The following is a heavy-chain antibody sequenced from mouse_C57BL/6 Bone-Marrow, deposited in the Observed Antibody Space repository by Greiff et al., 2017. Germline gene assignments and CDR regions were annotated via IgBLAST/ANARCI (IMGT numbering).Heavy chain of an antibody. CDR2: IHPNSGST. CDR3: ASWGLRRVFAY. CDR1: GYTFTSYW. V-gene: IGHV1-64*01. D-gene: IGHD2-2*01. Sequence: VQLQQPGAELVKPGASVKLSCKASGYTFTSYWMHWVKQRPGQGLEWIGMIHPNSGSTNYNEKFKSKATLTVDKASSTAYMQLSSLTSEDSAVYYCASWGLRRVFAYWGQGTLVTVSA. J-gene: IGHJ3*01.